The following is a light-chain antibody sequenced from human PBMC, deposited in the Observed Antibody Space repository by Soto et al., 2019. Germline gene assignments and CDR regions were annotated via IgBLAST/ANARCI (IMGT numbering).Light chain of an antibody. CDR3: QQRFTKPYT. CDR2: GTS. J-gene: IGKJ3*01. CDR1: QSIRIA. Sequence: DIQMTQSPPSLSASVGDTITITCRASQSIRIALNWDQQKPGKAPNLLIYGTSYLRSGVPTRFRGRASGTDFTLTISGLQPEDVETYDCQQRFTKPYTVGPGTRVDF. V-gene: IGKV1-39*01.